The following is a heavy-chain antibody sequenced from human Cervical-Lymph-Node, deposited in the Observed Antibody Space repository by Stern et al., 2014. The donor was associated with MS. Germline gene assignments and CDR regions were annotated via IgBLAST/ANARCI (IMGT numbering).Heavy chain of an antibody. CDR1: GFTFDDYA. CDR3: AKEKNYGDHENWFDP. CDR2: ISWNSGSI. J-gene: IGHJ5*02. Sequence: EVQLAESGGGLVQPGRSLRLSCAASGFTFDDYAMPWVRQAPGKGLEWCSGISWNSGSIGYADSVKGRFTISRDNAKNSLYLQMNSLRAEDTALYYCAKEKNYGDHENWFDPWGQGTLVTVSS. V-gene: IGHV3-9*01. D-gene: IGHD4-17*01.